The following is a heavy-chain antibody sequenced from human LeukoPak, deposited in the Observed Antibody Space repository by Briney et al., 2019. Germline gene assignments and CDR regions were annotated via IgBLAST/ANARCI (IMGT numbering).Heavy chain of an antibody. V-gene: IGHV3-23*01. D-gene: IGHD3-3*01. CDR1: GFTFSSYA. Sequence: PGGSLRLSCAASGFTFSSYAMSWVRQAPGKGLEWVSAISGSGGSTYYADSVKGRFTISRDNSKNTLYLQMNSLRAEDTAVYYCAQDTQRAPDTNFGGPPGYWGQGTLVTVSS. J-gene: IGHJ4*02. CDR2: ISGSGGST. CDR3: AQDTQRAPDTNFGGPPGY.